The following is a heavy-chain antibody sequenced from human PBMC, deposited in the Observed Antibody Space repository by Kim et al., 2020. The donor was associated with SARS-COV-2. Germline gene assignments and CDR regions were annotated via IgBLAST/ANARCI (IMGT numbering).Heavy chain of an antibody. J-gene: IGHJ4*02. V-gene: IGHV3-23*01. CDR3: AKDVKENSSWYTVGY. Sequence: GGSLRLSCAASGFNIRDFAMSWVRQGPGKGLEWVSAVSGGGARTYYADSVKGRFTISRDTSKNTLHLEMSSLRAEDTAVYYCAKDVKENSSWYTVGYWGQGTLVAVSS. D-gene: IGHD6-13*01. CDR2: VSGGGART. CDR1: GFNIRDFA.